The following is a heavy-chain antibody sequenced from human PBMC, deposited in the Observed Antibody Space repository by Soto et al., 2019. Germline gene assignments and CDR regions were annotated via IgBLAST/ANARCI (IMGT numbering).Heavy chain of an antibody. CDR1: GYTFTGYY. CDR3: ARAVAADYYGMDV. V-gene: IGHV1-2*04. Sequence: ASVKVSCKASGYTFTGYYIHWVRQTPGQGLEWMGWINPKSGGTNYAQNFQGWVIMTRDTSTSTVYMELSSLRSEDTAVYYCARAVAADYYGMDVWGQGTTVTVSS. J-gene: IGHJ6*02. CDR2: INPKSGGT. D-gene: IGHD6-19*01.